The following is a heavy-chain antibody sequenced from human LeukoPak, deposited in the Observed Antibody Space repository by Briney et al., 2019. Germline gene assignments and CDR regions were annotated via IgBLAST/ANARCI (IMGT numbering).Heavy chain of an antibody. CDR1: GFTFSSYS. V-gene: IGHV3-21*01. Sequence: GGSLRLSCAASGFTFSSYSMNWVRQAPGKGLEWVSSISSSSSYIYYADSVKGRFTISRDNAKNSLYLQMNSLRAEDTAVYYCAREHYDFWSGYYKGGPFDYWGQGTLVTVSS. D-gene: IGHD3-3*01. J-gene: IGHJ4*02. CDR2: ISSSSSYI. CDR3: AREHYDFWSGYYKGGPFDY.